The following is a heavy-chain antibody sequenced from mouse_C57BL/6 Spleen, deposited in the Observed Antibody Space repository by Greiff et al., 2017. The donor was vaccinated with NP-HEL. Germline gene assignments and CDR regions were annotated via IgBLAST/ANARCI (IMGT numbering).Heavy chain of an antibody. CDR3: ARVSYDGYSYAMDY. V-gene: IGHV2-6*01. Sequence: QVQLQESGPGLVAPSQSLSITCTVSGFSLTSYGVDWVRQSPGKGLEWLGVIWGVGSTNYNSSLKSRLSISKDNSKSQVFLKMNSLHTDDTAMYYCARVSYDGYSYAMDYWGQGTSVTVSS. D-gene: IGHD2-3*01. CDR1: GFSLTSYG. J-gene: IGHJ4*01. CDR2: IWGVGST.